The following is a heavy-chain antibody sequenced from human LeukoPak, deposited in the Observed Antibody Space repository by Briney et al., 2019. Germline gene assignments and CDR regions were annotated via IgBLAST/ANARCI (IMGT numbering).Heavy chain of an antibody. Sequence: SETLSLTCTVSGGSISSGSYYWSWIRQPPGKGLEWIGYIYHSGSTYYNPSLKSRVTISVDRSKNQFSLKLSSVTAADTAVYYCARALGVISLYYFDYWGQGTLVTVSS. CDR2: IYHSGST. CDR1: GGSISSGSYY. V-gene: IGHV4-30-2*01. D-gene: IGHD3-3*02. CDR3: ARALGVISLYYFDY. J-gene: IGHJ4*02.